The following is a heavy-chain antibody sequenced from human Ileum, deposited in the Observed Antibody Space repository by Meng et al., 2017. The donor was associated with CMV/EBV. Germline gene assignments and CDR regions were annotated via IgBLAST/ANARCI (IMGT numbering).Heavy chain of an antibody. CDR2: VDTGAARP. D-gene: IGHD2-21*01. CDR3: TRGGEVRSARFDY. CDR1: GYSVITLG. J-gene: IGHJ4*02. V-gene: IGHV7-4-1*02. Sequence: KTSGYSVITLGRNWVREVRRQRLGWVGWVDTGAARPAYAKDFTGRVVFSLDTSVSTAYLQINNLRAEDTAVYYCTRGGEVRSARFDYWGQGTLVTVSS.